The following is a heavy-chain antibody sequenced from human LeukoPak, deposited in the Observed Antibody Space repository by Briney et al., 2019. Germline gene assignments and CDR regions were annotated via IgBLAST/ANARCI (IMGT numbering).Heavy chain of an antibody. D-gene: IGHD2-8*02. J-gene: IGHJ2*01. CDR3: ARSRLEVIFDSEDWYFDL. CDR1: GGTFSSYA. CDR2: IIPIFGTA. Sequence: ASVKVSCKASGGTFSSYAISWVRQAPGQGLEWMGGIIPIFGTANYAQKFQGRVTITADKSTSTAYMELSSLRSEDTAVYYCARSRLEVIFDSEDWYFDLWGRGTLVTVSS. V-gene: IGHV1-69*06.